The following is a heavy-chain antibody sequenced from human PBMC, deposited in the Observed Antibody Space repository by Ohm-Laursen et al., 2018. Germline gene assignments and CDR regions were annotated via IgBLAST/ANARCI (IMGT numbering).Heavy chain of an antibody. CDR3: AKDQGYSGSYFNFDY. D-gene: IGHD1-26*01. CDR2: LSGSGHDT. V-gene: IGHV3-23*01. J-gene: IGHJ4*02. Sequence: SLRLSCAASGFTFSSYAMSWVRQAPEKGLEWVSGLSGSGHDTYYTDSVKGRFTISRDNSKNTLYLQMNSLRAEDTAVYYCAKDQGYSGSYFNFDYWGQGTLVTVSS. CDR1: GFTFSSYA.